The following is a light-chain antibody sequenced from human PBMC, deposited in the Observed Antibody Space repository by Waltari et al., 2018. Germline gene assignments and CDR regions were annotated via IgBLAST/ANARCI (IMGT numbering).Light chain of an antibody. J-gene: IGKJ4*01. CDR3: MQTQEIPLT. CDR2: WGS. V-gene: IGKV2-28*01. CDR1: QSVLHSDGRNF. Sequence: ALTQSPLSLPFTPGAPAPIFCRSSQSVLHSDGRNFLDWYVQKPGQSPQLLIYWGSNRASGVPDRFSGGGSGTDFTLTISRVEAEDVGVYYCMQTQEIPLTFGGGTKVEIK.